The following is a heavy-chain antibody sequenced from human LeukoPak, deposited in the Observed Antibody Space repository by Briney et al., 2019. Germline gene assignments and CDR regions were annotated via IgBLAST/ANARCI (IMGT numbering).Heavy chain of an antibody. CDR1: GGSISSYY. CDR2: IYTSGST. Sequence: PSETLSLTCTVSGGSISSYYWSWIRQPAGKGLEWIGRIYTSGSTYYNPSLKSRVTISVDTSKNQSSLKLSSVTAADTAVYYCASQSYYYYYMDVWGKGTTVTVSS. CDR3: ASQSYYYYYMDV. V-gene: IGHV4-4*07. J-gene: IGHJ6*03.